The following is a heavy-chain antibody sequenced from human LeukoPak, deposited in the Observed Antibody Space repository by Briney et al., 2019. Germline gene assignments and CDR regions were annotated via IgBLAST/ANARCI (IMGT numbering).Heavy chain of an antibody. CDR3: ARVPPKYCSSTSCYGAYYFDY. D-gene: IGHD2-2*01. CDR1: GYSISSGYY. J-gene: IGHJ4*02. V-gene: IGHV4-38-2*02. Sequence: SETLSLTCTVSGYSISSGYYWGWIRQPPGKGLEWIGIIYHSGSTYYNPSLKSRVTISVDTSKNQFSLKLSSVTAADTAVYYCARVPPKYCSSTSCYGAYYFDYWGQGNLVTVSS. CDR2: IYHSGST.